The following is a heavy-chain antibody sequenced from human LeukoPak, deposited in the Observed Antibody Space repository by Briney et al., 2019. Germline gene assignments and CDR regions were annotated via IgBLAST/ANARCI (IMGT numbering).Heavy chain of an antibody. CDR2: ISSRSYG. CDR1: GFTFSSYE. Sequence: GGSLRLSCAASGFTFSSYEFNWVRQAPGKGLEWVASISSRSYGYYADAVKGRFTISRDNARNSLYLQMNSLRAEDTALYYCARGGGDIPIDSWGQGTLVAVSS. CDR3: ARGGGDIPIDS. J-gene: IGHJ4*02. V-gene: IGHV3-21*01. D-gene: IGHD2-21*02.